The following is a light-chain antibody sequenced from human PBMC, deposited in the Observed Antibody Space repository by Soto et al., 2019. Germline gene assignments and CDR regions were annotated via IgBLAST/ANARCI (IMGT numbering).Light chain of an antibody. Sequence: QSVLTQPPSASGTPGQRVTISCSGSSSNIGSNTVNWYQQPPGTAPKLLIYSNNQRPSVVPDRFTGSKSGTSASRAISGIQSEDEADYYFSAWDDRLNGHWVLGGGTKLTVL. CDR2: SNN. CDR3: SAWDDRLNGHWV. J-gene: IGLJ3*02. V-gene: IGLV1-44*01. CDR1: SSNIGSNT.